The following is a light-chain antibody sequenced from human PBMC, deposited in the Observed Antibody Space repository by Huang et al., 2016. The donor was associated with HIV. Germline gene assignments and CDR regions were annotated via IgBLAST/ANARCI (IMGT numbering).Light chain of an antibody. CDR3: MQGLQAPPT. J-gene: IGKJ2*01. Sequence: EIVVTQSPLSLPVTPGQPASISCKSSQNLLHSDGNNLLDWYLQKPGQSPLLLLFMSSNRAPGVSYRFSGSGSGTDFTLEISRVEAGDVGVYYCMQGLQAPPTFGQGTKLEI. CDR1: QNLLHSDGNNL. CDR2: MSS. V-gene: IGKV2-28*01.